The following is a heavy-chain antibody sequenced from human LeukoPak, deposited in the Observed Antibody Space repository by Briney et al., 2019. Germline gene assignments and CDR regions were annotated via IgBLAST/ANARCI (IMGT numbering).Heavy chain of an antibody. D-gene: IGHD2-15*01. V-gene: IGHV1-2*02. CDR1: GYTFTGYY. CDR3: ARDPRSRYCSGGSCPYFDY. CDR2: INPNSGGT. Sequence: GASVKVSCKASGYTFTGYYMHWVRQDPGQGLEWMGWINPNSGGTNYAQKFQGRVTMTRDTSISTAYMELSRLRSDDTAVYYCARDPRSRYCSGGSCPYFDYWGQGTLVTVSS. J-gene: IGHJ4*02.